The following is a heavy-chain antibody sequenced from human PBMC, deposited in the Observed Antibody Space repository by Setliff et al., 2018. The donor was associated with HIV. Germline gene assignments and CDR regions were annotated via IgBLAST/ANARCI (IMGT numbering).Heavy chain of an antibody. Sequence: ETLSLTCTVSGGSTRTSGYYWGWIRQPPGKGREWIGSIYSSGSTYYNPSLKSRVSIPVDTSKNQFSLKLRSVTAADTAVYYCATSAESGFGIHWGVFNIWGQGTRVTVSS. V-gene: IGHV4-39*01. CDR2: IYSSGST. CDR3: ATSAESGFGIHWGVFNI. CDR1: GGSTRTSGYY. D-gene: IGHD3-10*01. J-gene: IGHJ3*02.